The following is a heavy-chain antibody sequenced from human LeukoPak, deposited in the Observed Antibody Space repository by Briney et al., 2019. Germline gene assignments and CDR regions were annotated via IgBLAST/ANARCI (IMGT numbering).Heavy chain of an antibody. CDR3: ATGTGKEQRLDF. CDR1: GFTFSNAW. J-gene: IGHJ4*02. V-gene: IGHV3-15*01. Sequence: GGSLRLSCAASGFTFSNAWMSWVRQAPGKGLEWVGRIKSKTDGGTTDCAAPVKGRFTISRDDSKNTLYLQMNSLKTEDTAVYYCATGTGKEQRLDFWGQGTLVTVSS. CDR2: IKSKTDGGTT. D-gene: IGHD6-25*01.